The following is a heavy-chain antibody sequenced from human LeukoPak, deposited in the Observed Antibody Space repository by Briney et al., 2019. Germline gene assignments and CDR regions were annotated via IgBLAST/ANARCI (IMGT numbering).Heavy chain of an antibody. V-gene: IGHV1-18*01. CDR3: GRCGYSSGWYCGIDD. Sequence: RASVKVSCKASGYTFTKYGISWVRQAPGQGLEWMGWISYNGNTNYAQKFQGRVTMTTDTSTSTAYMELRNLRSDDTAVYYCGRCGYSSGWYCGIDDWGQGTLVTVSS. D-gene: IGHD6-19*01. CDR2: ISYNGNT. CDR1: GYTFTKYG. J-gene: IGHJ4*02.